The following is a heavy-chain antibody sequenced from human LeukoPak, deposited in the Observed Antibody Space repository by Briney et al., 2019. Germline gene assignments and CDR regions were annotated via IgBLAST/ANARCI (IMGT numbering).Heavy chain of an antibody. CDR2: INPNSGGT. CDR1: GYTFTGYY. J-gene: IGHJ5*02. D-gene: IGHD3-10*01. Sequence: ASVKVSCKASGYTFTGYYMHWVRQAPGQGLEWMGWINPNSGGTNYAQKFQGRVTMTRDTSISAAYMELSRLRSDDTAVYYCARDYMVRGVSFSPRWFDPWGQGTLVTVSS. CDR3: ARDYMVRGVSFSPRWFDP. V-gene: IGHV1-2*02.